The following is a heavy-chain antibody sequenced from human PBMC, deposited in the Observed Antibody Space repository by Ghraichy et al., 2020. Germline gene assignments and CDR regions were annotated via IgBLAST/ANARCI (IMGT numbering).Heavy chain of an antibody. Sequence: GGSLRLSCAASGFTFSSHWMSWVRQAPGKGLEWVANIKQDGTKKYFVDSVEGRFTISRDNAENLLFLQMNSVRVEDTAVYYCVRDVGPPSFNIYGSGEDGFDVWGQGTMVNVSS. CDR2: IKQDGTKK. V-gene: IGHV3-7*01. CDR1: GFTFSSHW. D-gene: IGHD3-10*01. CDR3: VRDVGPPSFNIYGSGEDGFDV. J-gene: IGHJ3*01.